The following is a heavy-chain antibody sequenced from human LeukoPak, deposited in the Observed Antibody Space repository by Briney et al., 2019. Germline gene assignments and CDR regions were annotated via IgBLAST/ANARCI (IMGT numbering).Heavy chain of an antibody. CDR1: GDTPSVLS. Sequence: GASVKVSCKLSGDTPSVLSIHWVRPAPGKGREWVGGFDPEVGETVYAQKFQGRVIVSEDTSTDTAYMEVTNLRSDDTAVYYCAMGVDRRSWYLFDYWGQGALVTVSS. V-gene: IGHV1-24*01. CDR3: AMGVDRRSWYLFDY. J-gene: IGHJ4*02. D-gene: IGHD6-13*01. CDR2: FDPEVGET.